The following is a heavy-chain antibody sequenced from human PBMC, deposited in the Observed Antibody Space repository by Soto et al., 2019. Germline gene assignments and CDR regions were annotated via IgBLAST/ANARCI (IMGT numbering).Heavy chain of an antibody. D-gene: IGHD3-16*01. CDR1: EVTFDGNA. J-gene: IGHJ5*02. V-gene: IGHV3-9*01. CDR2: INWKSDL. CDR3: AISTDRGGTTTFQS. Sequence: YMRISCAVAEVTFDGNAMYWARQGPEKGQECDTGINWKSDLSYADSAKGRFTISKDNPENSLNLKMNSLRAEDTALYYCAISTDRGGTTTFQSCGQRTQVTV.